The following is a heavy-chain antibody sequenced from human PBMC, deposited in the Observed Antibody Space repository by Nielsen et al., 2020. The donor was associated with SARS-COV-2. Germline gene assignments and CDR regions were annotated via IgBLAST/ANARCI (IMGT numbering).Heavy chain of an antibody. Sequence: SVKVSCKASGGTFSSYAISWVRQAPGQGLEWMGGIIPIFGTANYAQKFQGRVTITADESTSTAYMELSSLRSEDTAVYYCARGPYCSSTSCRYNWFDPWGQGTLVTVSS. J-gene: IGHJ5*02. CDR2: IIPIFGTA. CDR3: ARGPYCSSTSCRYNWFDP. V-gene: IGHV1-69*13. D-gene: IGHD2-2*01. CDR1: GGTFSSYA.